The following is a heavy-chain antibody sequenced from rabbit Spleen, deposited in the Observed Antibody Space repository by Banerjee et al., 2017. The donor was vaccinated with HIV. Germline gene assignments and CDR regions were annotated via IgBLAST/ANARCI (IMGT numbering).Heavy chain of an antibody. CDR3: ARGVYDDYDTYYFDL. D-gene: IGHD2-1*01. J-gene: IGHJ4*01. Sequence: QEQLVESGGGLVQPGGSLKLSCKDSGFSFSSGYDMCWVRQAPGKGLEWIACINTGSGIAYYASWAKGRFTISKTSSTTVALQMTSLTAADTATYFCARGVYDDYDTYYFDLWGPGTLVTVS. V-gene: IGHV1S45*01. CDR1: GFSFSSGYD. CDR2: INTGSGIA.